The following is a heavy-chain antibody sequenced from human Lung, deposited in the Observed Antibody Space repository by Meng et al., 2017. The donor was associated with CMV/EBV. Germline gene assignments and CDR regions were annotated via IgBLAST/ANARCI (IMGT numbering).Heavy chain of an antibody. V-gene: IGHV3-30*02. CDR2: ITSDGNDK. CDR1: GLTFSSYD. CDR3: AGQYSTTYSFYFDY. D-gene: IGHD2-2*01. J-gene: IGHJ4*02. Sequence: GESLKISCVVSGLTFSSYDIHWVRQAPGKGLEWVALITSDGNDKYYADSVKGRFTISRDNSKNTLYLQMHSLGGDDTAVYYCAGQYSTTYSFYFDYWGQGXLVTFSS.